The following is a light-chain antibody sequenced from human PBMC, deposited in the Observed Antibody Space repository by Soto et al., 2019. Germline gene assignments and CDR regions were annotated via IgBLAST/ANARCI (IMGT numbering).Light chain of an antibody. CDR1: QSVSNSF. V-gene: IGKV3-20*01. J-gene: IGKJ1*01. Sequence: EVVLTQSPGTLSLSPGERASLSCRASQSVSNSFLAWYQQKAGQPPRLLIYAASARAIGIPDRFSGSGSGTDFTLTISRLEPEDFAVYYCQQYGHSPRTFGQGTKVDIK. CDR3: QQYGHSPRT. CDR2: AAS.